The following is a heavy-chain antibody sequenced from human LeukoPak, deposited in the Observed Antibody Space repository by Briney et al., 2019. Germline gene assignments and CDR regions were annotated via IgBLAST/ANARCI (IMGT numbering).Heavy chain of an antibody. CDR1: GFTFSSRW. Sequence: GGSLRLSCAASGFTFSSRWMHWVRQAPGKGLVWVAQINNDGSSTMYADSVKGRFTISRDSAKNSLYLQMNSLRAEDTAVYYCAKLMVRGVEWFDPWGQGTLVTVSS. CDR2: INNDGSST. CDR3: AKLMVRGVEWFDP. D-gene: IGHD3-10*01. J-gene: IGHJ5*02. V-gene: IGHV3-74*03.